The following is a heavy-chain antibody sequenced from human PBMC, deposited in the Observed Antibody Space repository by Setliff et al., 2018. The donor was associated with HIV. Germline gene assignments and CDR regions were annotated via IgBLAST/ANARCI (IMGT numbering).Heavy chain of an antibody. CDR1: GYTFTSYA. V-gene: IGHV1-3*01. D-gene: IGHD6-19*01. CDR2: INAGNGNT. Sequence: ASVKVSCKASGYTFTSYAIHWVRQAPGQRLEWMGWINAGNGNTKYSQKFQGRVTFTGDTSASTAYMELSSLRSQDTAVYYCALIRLGAVAGFDYWGQGTPVTVSS. J-gene: IGHJ4*02. CDR3: ALIRLGAVAGFDY.